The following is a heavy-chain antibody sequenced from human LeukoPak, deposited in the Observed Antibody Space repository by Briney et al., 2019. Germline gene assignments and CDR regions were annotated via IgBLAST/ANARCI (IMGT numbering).Heavy chain of an antibody. CDR3: ARDRLVVPAASNWFDP. CDR2: IKQDGSEK. V-gene: IGHV3-7*01. CDR1: GFTFSSYW. Sequence: GGSLRLSCAASGFTFSSYWMSWVRQAPGKGLEWVADIKQDGSEKYYVDSVKGRFTISRDNAKNSLYLQMNSLRAEDTAVYYCARDRLVVPAASNWFDPWGQGTLVTVSS. D-gene: IGHD2-2*01. J-gene: IGHJ5*02.